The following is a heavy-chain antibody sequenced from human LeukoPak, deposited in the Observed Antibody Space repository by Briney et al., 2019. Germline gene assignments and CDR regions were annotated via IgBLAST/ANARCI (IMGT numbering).Heavy chain of an antibody. CDR3: ATTRYDAFDI. Sequence: GGSLRLSCAASGFTFSSHAMHWVRQAPGKGLEWVAVISYDGSNKYYADSVKGRFTISRDNSKNTLCLQMNSLRAEDTAVYYCATTRYDAFDIWGQGTMVTVSS. CDR2: ISYDGSNK. D-gene: IGHD4-17*01. V-gene: IGHV3-30*14. J-gene: IGHJ3*02. CDR1: GFTFSSHA.